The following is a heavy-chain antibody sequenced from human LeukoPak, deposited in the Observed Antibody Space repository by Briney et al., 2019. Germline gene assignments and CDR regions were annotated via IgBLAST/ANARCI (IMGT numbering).Heavy chain of an antibody. J-gene: IGHJ4*02. Sequence: PSETLSLTCTVSGGSISSYYWSWIRQPPGKGLEWIGYIYYSGSTNYNPSLKSRVTISVDTSKNQFSLKLSSVTAADTAVYYCARGAHYYDSSGYYYTFDYRGQGTLVTVSS. CDR1: GGSISSYY. CDR3: ARGAHYYDSSGYYYTFDY. V-gene: IGHV4-59*01. D-gene: IGHD3-22*01. CDR2: IYYSGST.